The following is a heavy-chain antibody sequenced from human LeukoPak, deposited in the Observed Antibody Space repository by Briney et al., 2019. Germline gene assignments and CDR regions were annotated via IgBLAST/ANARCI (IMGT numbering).Heavy chain of an antibody. CDR3: ARHVEIAVAGPIDY. CDR2: IYYSGST. Sequence: TPSETLSLTCTVSGGSISSSRDYWGWIRQPPGKGLEWIGSIYYSGSTYYNPSLKSRVTISVDTSKNQFSLKLSSVTAADTAVYYCARHVEIAVAGPIDYWGQGTLVTVSS. V-gene: IGHV4-39*01. D-gene: IGHD6-19*01. CDR1: GGSISSSRDY. J-gene: IGHJ4*02.